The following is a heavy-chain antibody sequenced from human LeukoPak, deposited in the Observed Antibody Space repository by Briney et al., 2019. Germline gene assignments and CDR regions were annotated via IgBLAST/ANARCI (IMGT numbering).Heavy chain of an antibody. CDR3: ARGLNYYGSGSYLP. CDR1: GGSITGYY. Sequence: SETLSLTCTVSGGSITGYYWSWIRQPPGKGLEWIGYIYYSGSTSYNPSLKSRVTISVDTSKNQFSLKLSSVTAADTAVYYCARGLNYYGSGSYLPWGQGTLVTVSS. D-gene: IGHD3-10*01. J-gene: IGHJ5*02. V-gene: IGHV4-59*08. CDR2: IYYSGST.